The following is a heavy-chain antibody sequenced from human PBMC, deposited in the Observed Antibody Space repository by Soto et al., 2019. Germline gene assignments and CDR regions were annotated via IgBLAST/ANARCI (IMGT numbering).Heavy chain of an antibody. CDR1: GFTFSNSA. Sequence: EVQLLESGGGLVQPGGSLRLSCAASGFTFSNSAMSWVRQAPGKGLEWVSVISGSGGSTYYADSVKGRFTIARNNTKNTPYLHMNSMRAEDAAVYYCAKERGEYTSSPCDSWGQGTLVTVSS. D-gene: IGHD3-10*01. CDR3: AKERGEYTSSPCDS. V-gene: IGHV3-23*01. J-gene: IGHJ4*02. CDR2: ISGSGGST.